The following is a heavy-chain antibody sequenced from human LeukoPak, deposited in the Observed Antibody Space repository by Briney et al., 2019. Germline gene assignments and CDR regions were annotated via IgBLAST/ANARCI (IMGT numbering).Heavy chain of an antibody. Sequence: SETLSLTCTVSGGSISGYYWSWIRKPAGKGLEWIGRIYTSGSTNYNPSLKSRVTMSVDTSKNQFSLKLSSVTAADTAVYYCARFYYYDSSGYYLDYWGQGTLVTVSS. CDR3: ARFYYYDSSGYYLDY. CDR1: GGSISGYY. J-gene: IGHJ4*02. D-gene: IGHD3-22*01. V-gene: IGHV4-4*07. CDR2: IYTSGST.